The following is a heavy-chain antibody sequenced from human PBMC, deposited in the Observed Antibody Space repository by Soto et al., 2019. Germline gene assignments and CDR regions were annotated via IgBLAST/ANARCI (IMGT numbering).Heavy chain of an antibody. Sequence: GGSLRLSCAASGFTFSNAWMNWVRQAPGKGLEWVGRIKSKTDGGTTDYAAPVKGRFTISREDSKNTLYLQMNSLKTEDTAVYYCTTDAEKQYLAAYYYYGMDVWGQGTTVTVS. CDR1: GFTFSNAW. J-gene: IGHJ6*02. CDR2: IKSKTDGGTT. D-gene: IGHD4-4*01. V-gene: IGHV3-15*07. CDR3: TTDAEKQYLAAYYYYGMDV.